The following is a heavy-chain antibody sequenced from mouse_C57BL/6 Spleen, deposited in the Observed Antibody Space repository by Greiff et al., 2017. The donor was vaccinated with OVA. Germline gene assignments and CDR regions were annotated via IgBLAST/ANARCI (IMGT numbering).Heavy chain of an antibody. CDR1: GFTFTDYY. CDR2: ITNKANGYTT. Sequence: EVKLMESGGGLVQPGGSLSLSCAASGFTFTDYYMSWVRQPPGKALEWLGFITNKANGYTTEYSASVKGRFTISRDNSQSILYLQMNALRAEDSATYYCASSLRPWFAYWGQGTLVTVSA. V-gene: IGHV7-3*01. CDR3: ASSLRPWFAY. J-gene: IGHJ3*01. D-gene: IGHD1-2*01.